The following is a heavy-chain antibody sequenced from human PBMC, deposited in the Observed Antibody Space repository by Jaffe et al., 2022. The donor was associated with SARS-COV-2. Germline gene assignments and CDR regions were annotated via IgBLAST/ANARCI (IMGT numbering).Heavy chain of an antibody. CDR2: IYYSGGT. Sequence: QVQLQESGPGLVKPSETLSLTCTVSGGSISSNYWSWIRQPPGKGLEWIGNIYYSGGTHYNPSLKSRVTMSVDTSKNQFSLKLNSVTAADSAVYFCARTGEQWGTSGYYYAYWGQGTLVTVPS. V-gene: IGHV4-59*01. CDR1: GGSISSNY. D-gene: IGHD3-22*01. J-gene: IGHJ4*02. CDR3: ARTGEQWGTSGYYYAY.